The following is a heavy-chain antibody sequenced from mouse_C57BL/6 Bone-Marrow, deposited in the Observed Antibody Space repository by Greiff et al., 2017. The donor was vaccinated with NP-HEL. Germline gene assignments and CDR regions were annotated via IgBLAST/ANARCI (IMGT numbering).Heavy chain of an antibody. CDR2: IYPRSGNT. D-gene: IGHD1-1*01. J-gene: IGHJ1*03. CDR1: GYTFTSYG. CDR3: APITTVVATDWYFDV. Sequence: VQLVESGAELARPGASVKLSCKASGYTFTSYGISWVKQRTGQGLEWIGEIYPRSGNTYYNEKFKGKATLTADKSSSTAYMELRSLTSDDSAVYVCAPITTVVATDWYFDVWGTGTTVTVSS. V-gene: IGHV1-81*01.